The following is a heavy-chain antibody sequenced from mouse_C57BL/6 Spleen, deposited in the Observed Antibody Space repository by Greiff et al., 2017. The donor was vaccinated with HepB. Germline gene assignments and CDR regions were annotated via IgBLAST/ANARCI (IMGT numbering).Heavy chain of an antibody. D-gene: IGHD3-3*01. Sequence: EVMLVESGEGLVKPGGSLKLSCAASGFTFSSYAMSWVRQTPEKRLEWVAYISSGGDYIYYADTVKGRFTISRDNARNTLYLQMSSLKSEDTAMYYCTRGRGTEFAYWGQGTLVTVSA. V-gene: IGHV5-9-1*02. J-gene: IGHJ3*01. CDR1: GFTFSSYA. CDR3: TRGRGTEFAY. CDR2: ISSGGDYI.